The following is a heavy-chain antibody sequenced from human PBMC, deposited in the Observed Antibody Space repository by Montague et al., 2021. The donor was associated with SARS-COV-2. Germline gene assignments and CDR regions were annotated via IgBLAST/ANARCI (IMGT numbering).Heavy chain of an antibody. V-gene: IGHV4-34*01. CDR2: INHSGST. CDR1: GGSFSGYY. J-gene: IGHJ5*02. D-gene: IGHD3-22*01. CDR3: ARGPRITMIVVVITDIWFDP. Sequence: SETLSLTPALYGGSFSGYYWSWIRQPPGKGLEWIGEINHSGSTNYNPSLKSRVTISVDTSKNQFSLKLSSVTAAATAVYYCARGPRITMIVVVITDIWFDPWGQETLVTVSS.